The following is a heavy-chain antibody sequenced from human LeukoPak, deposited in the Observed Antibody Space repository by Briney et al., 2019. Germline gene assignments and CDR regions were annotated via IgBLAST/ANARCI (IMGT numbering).Heavy chain of an antibody. CDR2: ISSSGGST. J-gene: IGHJ4*02. CDR3: AKDRDTGIGAYSWGYFDY. Sequence: GGSLRLSCEASGLSIGDYTMHWVRQVPGKGLEWVSGISSSGGSTPHADSVKGRFTISRDNSKNMLYLQMNSLRAEDTAVYYCAKDRDTGIGAYSWGYFDYWGQGTLVTVSS. V-gene: IGHV3-23*01. CDR1: GLSIGDYT. D-gene: IGHD5-18*01.